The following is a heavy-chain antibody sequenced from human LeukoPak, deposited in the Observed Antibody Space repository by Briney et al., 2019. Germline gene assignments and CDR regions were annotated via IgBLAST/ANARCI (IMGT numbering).Heavy chain of an antibody. Sequence: GGSLRLSCAASGFTFSSYSMNWVRQAPGKGLEWVSSISSSSSYIYYADSVKGRFTISRDNAKNSLYLQMNSLRAEDTAVYYCARDTRGYYDSSGYTPLDAFDIWGQGTMVTVSS. J-gene: IGHJ3*02. CDR1: GFTFSSYS. CDR3: ARDTRGYYDSSGYTPLDAFDI. D-gene: IGHD3-22*01. CDR2: ISSSSSYI. V-gene: IGHV3-21*01.